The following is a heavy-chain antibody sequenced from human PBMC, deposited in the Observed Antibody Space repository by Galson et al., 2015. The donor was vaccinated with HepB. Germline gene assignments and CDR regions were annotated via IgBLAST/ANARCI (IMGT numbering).Heavy chain of an antibody. J-gene: IGHJ4*02. CDR2: ISYDGSNK. V-gene: IGHV3-30*18. Sequence: SLRLSCAASGLTFSSYGMHWVRRAPGKGLEWVAVISYDGSNKYYADSVKGRFTISRDNSKNTLYLQMNSLRAEDTAVYFCAKSCCQYYDSSGHVDYWGQGTLVTVSS. CDR1: GLTFSSYG. CDR3: AKSCCQYYDSSGHVDY. D-gene: IGHD3-22*01.